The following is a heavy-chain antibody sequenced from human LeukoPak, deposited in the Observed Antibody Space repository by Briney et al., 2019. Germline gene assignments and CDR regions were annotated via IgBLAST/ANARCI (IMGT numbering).Heavy chain of an antibody. D-gene: IGHD1-26*01. J-gene: IGHJ3*02. Sequence: GGSLRLSCAASGFTFSSYAMSWVRQAPGKGLEWVSVIYSGGSTYYADSVKGRFTISRDNSKNTLYLQMNSLRAEDTAVYYCARVGATREYAFDIWGQGTMVTVSS. CDR3: ARVGATREYAFDI. V-gene: IGHV3-53*01. CDR2: IYSGGST. CDR1: GFTFSSYA.